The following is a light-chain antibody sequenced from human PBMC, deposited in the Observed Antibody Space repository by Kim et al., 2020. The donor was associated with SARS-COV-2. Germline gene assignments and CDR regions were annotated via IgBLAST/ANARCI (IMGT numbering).Light chain of an antibody. J-gene: IGKJ1*01. CDR3: QQYDRSPWT. Sequence: EIVLTQSPGTLSLSPGERATLSCRASQSIRRTYFAWYQQKPGQAPRLLMYDESSRATGTPDRFSGGGSGPDFTLTISRLEPEDSAVYYCQQYDRSPWTFGQGTKVDIK. CDR1: QSIRRTY. V-gene: IGKV3-20*01. CDR2: DES.